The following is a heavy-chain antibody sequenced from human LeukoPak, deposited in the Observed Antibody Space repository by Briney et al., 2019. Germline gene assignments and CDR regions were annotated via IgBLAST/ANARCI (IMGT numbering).Heavy chain of an antibody. CDR1: GFIFSSYA. CDR2: ISYDASNK. CDR3: AKDFGGSGDFWSGYYDYYFYGMDV. D-gene: IGHD3-3*01. Sequence: GGSPRLSCEVSGFIFSSYAMYWVRQAPGKGLEWMAVISYDASNKYYADSVKGRFTISRDNSKNTLFLQMNSLKAEDTAVYYCAKDFGGSGDFWSGYYDYYFYGMDVWGHGTTVTVSS. J-gene: IGHJ6*02. V-gene: IGHV3-30*18.